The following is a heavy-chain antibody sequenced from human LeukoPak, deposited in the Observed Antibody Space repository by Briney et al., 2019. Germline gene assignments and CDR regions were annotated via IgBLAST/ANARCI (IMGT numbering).Heavy chain of an antibody. CDR2: INPSGGST. CDR1: GYTFTSYY. D-gene: IGHD3-22*01. Sequence: ASVKVSCKASGYTFTSYYMHWVRQAPGQGLEWMGIINPSGGSTSYAQKSQGRVTMTRDTSTSTVYMELSSLRSEDTAVYYCARDPSGDHYDSSGAPTDDAFDIWGQGTMVTVSS. V-gene: IGHV1-46*01. CDR3: ARDPSGDHYDSSGAPTDDAFDI. J-gene: IGHJ3*02.